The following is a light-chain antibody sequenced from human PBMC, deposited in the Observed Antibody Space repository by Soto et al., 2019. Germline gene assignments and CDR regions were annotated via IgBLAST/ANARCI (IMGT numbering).Light chain of an antibody. Sequence: QSVLRQPPSVSAAPGQKGTISYPGSSSNIGKNSVSWYRQLPGTAPKLLIYDTNKRPSGIPDRFSGSKSGTSANLGITGLQTGDDADYYCGTWDSSLSAYVFETETKVTVL. J-gene: IGLJ1*01. CDR1: SSNIGKNS. V-gene: IGLV1-51*01. CDR2: DTN. CDR3: GTWDSSLSAYV.